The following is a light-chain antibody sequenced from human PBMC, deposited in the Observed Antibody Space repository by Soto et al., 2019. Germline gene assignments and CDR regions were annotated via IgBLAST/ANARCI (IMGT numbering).Light chain of an antibody. V-gene: IGKV3-20*01. J-gene: IGKJ5*01. Sequence: SVLTQSPGTLSFSPGQRTTLSCRASQSVSSGYLAWYQEKPGQAPRLLIYGASRRATRIPDRFSGSGSGTDFTRTISRLEPEDFAVYYCQQYGSSPITFGQGTRLEIK. CDR2: GAS. CDR1: QSVSSGY. CDR3: QQYGSSPIT.